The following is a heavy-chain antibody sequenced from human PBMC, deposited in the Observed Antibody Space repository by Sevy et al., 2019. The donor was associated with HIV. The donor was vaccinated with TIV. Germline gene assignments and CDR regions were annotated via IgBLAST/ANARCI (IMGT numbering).Heavy chain of an antibody. D-gene: IGHD3-10*01. CDR1: GFTFSTYG. V-gene: IGHV3-30*02. Sequence: GGSLRLSCAASGFTFSTYGMYWVRQAPGMGLEWVTFIRYDGTTKYYADSVKGRFTVSRDNSKNTLYLQMNSLRAEDTAVYYCVKGLGMVQGALLSDDIWGQRTKVTVSS. J-gene: IGHJ3*02. CDR2: IRYDGTTK. CDR3: VKGLGMVQGALLSDDI.